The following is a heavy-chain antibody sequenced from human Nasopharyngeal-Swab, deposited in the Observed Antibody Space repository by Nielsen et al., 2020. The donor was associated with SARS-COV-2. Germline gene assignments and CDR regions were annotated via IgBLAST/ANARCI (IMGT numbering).Heavy chain of an antibody. CDR2: INHSGST. V-gene: IGHV4-34*01. J-gene: IGHJ2*01. CDR1: GGSFSGYY. Sequence: SQTLSLTCAVYGGSFSGYYWSWIRQPPGKGLEWIGEINHSGSTNYNPSLKSRVTISVDTSKNQFSLKLSSVTAADTAVYHCARGRYSSSWYGLIWYFDLWGRGTLVTVSS. CDR3: ARGRYSSSWYGLIWYFDL. D-gene: IGHD6-13*01.